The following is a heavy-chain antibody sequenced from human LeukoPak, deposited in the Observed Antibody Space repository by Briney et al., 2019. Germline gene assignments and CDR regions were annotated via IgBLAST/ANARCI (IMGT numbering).Heavy chain of an antibody. CDR1: GYSISSGYY. D-gene: IGHD2-15*01. J-gene: IGHJ4*02. Sequence: SETLSLTCAVSGYSISSGYYWGWIRQPPGKGLEWIGGIYHSGSTYYNPSLKSRVTISVDTSKNQFSLKLSSVTAADTAVYYCASHLVGYCSGGSCLREFDYWGQGTLVTVSS. CDR2: IYHSGST. CDR3: ASHLVGYCSGGSCLREFDY. V-gene: IGHV4-38-2*01.